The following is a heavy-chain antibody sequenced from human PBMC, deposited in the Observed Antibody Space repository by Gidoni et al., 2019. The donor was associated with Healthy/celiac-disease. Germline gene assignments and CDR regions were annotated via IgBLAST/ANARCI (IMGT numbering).Heavy chain of an antibody. D-gene: IGHD6-19*01. J-gene: IGHJ5*02. V-gene: IGHV4-34*01. CDR3: ARGEIAVAGHLNWFDP. Sequence: QVQLQPWGAGLLKPSETLSLTCAFYGGSLGGYYWSWIRQPPGKGLEWIGEINHSGSTNYNPSLKSRVTISVDTSKNQFSLKLSSVTAADTAVYYCARGEIAVAGHLNWFDPWGQGTLVTVSS. CDR2: INHSGST. CDR1: GGSLGGYY.